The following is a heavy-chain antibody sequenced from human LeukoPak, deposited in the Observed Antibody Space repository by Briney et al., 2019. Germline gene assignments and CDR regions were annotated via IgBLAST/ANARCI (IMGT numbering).Heavy chain of an antibody. V-gene: IGHV3-73*01. D-gene: IGHD3-3*01. CDR1: GFTFSDSA. CDR3: TSPAHDFDLWSGYYSV. CDR2: IRSRPKNYAT. J-gene: IGHJ4*02. Sequence: PGGSLRLSCAASGFTFSDSALHWVRQVSGKGLEWVGHIRSRPKNYATSYAASLKGGFTISRDDSKNTVYLQMNNLQTEDTAIYYCTSPAHDFDLWSGYYSVWGQGTLVTVSS.